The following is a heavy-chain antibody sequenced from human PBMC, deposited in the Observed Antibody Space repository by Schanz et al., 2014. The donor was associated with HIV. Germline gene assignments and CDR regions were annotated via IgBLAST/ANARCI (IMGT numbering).Heavy chain of an antibody. CDR1: GSPLSGYS. CDR2: ISGSSSKI. J-gene: IGHJ4*02. Sequence: VQLVESGGRLVKPGESLTLSCITSGSPLSGYSMNWVRQAPGKGLEWVSSISGSSSKIYYAQSIKDRFIVSRDNAQNLVFLQLNSLRAEDTAVYFCARGGYNSLSRKDYYFDYWGQGTLVTVSS. V-gene: IGHV3-21*01. CDR3: ARGGYNSLSRKDYYFDY. D-gene: IGHD5-12*01.